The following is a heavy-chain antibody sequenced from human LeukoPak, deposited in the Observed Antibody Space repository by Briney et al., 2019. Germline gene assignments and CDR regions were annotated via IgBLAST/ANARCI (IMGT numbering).Heavy chain of an antibody. CDR3: ANSRSWYFPTDDAFDI. CDR1: GFTFSSYG. J-gene: IGHJ3*02. V-gene: IGHV3-33*08. Sequence: SGGSLRLSCAASGFTFSSYGMHWVRQAPGKGLEWVAVIWYGGSNKYYADSVKGRFTISRDNSKNTLYLQMSSLRAEDTAVYYCANSRSWYFPTDDAFDIWGQGTMVTVSS. D-gene: IGHD6-13*01. CDR2: IWYGGSNK.